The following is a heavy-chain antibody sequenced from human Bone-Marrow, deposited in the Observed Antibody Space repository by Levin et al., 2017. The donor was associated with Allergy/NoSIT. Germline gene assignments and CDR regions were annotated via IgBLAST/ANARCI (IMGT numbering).Heavy chain of an antibody. V-gene: IGHV4-4*02. CDR1: DDSISSSHW. D-gene: IGHD7-27*01. J-gene: IGHJ5*02. CDR2: IYHSGST. Sequence: PSETLSLTCGVSDDSISSSHWWTWVRQPPGKGLEWIGEIYHSGSTNYNPSLKSRVTISVEKSKNQFSLKLSSVTAADTAVYYCARRNVLAPGEEWCDPWGQGTLVTVSS. CDR3: ARRNVLAPGEEWCDP.